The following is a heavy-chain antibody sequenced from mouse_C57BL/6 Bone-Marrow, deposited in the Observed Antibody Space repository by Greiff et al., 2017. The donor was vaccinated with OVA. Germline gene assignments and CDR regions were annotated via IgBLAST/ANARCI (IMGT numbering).Heavy chain of an antibody. CDR3: ARGLLTFAD. V-gene: IGHV1-69*01. CDR2: IDPSDSST. CDR1: GYTFTSYW. Sequence: VQLQESGAELVMPGASVKLSCKASGYTFTSYWMHWVKQRPGKGLEWIGEIDPSDSSTNYNQKFKGKSTLTVDKSSSTAYMQLSSLTSADSAVYYRARGLLTFADWGQGTMVTVSA. J-gene: IGHJ3*01. D-gene: IGHD2-3*01.